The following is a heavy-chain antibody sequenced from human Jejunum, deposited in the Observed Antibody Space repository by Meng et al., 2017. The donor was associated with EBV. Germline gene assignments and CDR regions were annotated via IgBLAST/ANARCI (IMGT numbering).Heavy chain of an antibody. D-gene: IGHD4-11*01. Sequence: QVQLVQSGAEVKKPXSSVKVSCKASGGTFSSYALNWVRQAPGQGLEWMGLIIPFFGTSNCAQKFQGRVSITADESTSTAYLELSSLISEDTAVYYCARSSYSNYGGYNFWGQGTLVTVSS. J-gene: IGHJ4*02. CDR2: IIPFFGTS. V-gene: IGHV1-69*01. CDR1: GGTFSSYA. CDR3: ARSSYSNYGGYNF.